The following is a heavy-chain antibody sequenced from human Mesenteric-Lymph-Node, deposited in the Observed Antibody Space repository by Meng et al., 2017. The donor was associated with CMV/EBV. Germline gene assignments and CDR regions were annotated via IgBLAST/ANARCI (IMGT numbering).Heavy chain of an antibody. D-gene: IGHD5-24*01. J-gene: IGHJ4*02. CDR1: DSVSSNSAA. V-gene: IGHV6-1*01. CDR2: TYYRSKWYN. Sequence: DSVSSNSAAWNWIRQSPSRGLEWLGRTYYRSKWYNDYAVSVKSRIIINPDTSKNQFSLQLNSVTHEDTAVYYCARDRRDGYNYFDYWGQGTRVTVSS. CDR3: ARDRRDGYNYFDY.